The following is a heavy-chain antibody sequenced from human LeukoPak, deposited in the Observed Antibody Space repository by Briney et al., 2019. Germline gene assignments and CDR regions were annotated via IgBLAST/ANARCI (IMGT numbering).Heavy chain of an antibody. Sequence: SETLSLTCAVYGGSFSGYYWSWIRQPPGKGLEWIGEINHSGSTNYNPSLKSRVTISVDTPKNQFSLKLSSVTAADTAVYYCARNTRDIVVVVAATGPITYYYYGMDVWGQGTTVTVSS. D-gene: IGHD2-15*01. CDR3: ARNTRDIVVVVAATGPITYYYYGMDV. V-gene: IGHV4-34*01. J-gene: IGHJ6*02. CDR2: INHSGST. CDR1: GGSFSGYY.